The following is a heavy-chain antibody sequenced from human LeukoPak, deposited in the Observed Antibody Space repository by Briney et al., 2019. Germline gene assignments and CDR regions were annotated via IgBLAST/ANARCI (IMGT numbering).Heavy chain of an antibody. CDR3: ASYDSFGAFDI. D-gene: IGHD3-22*01. Sequence: GASVKVSCKASGVTFSSYAISWVRQAPGQGLEWMGGIIPIFGTANYAQKFQGRVTITADESTSTAYMELSSLRSEDTAVYYCASYDSFGAFDIWGQGTMVTVSS. CDR1: GVTFSSYA. J-gene: IGHJ3*02. V-gene: IGHV1-69*13. CDR2: IIPIFGTA.